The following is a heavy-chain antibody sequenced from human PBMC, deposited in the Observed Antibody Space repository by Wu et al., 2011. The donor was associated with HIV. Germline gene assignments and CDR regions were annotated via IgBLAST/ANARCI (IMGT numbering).Heavy chain of an antibody. V-gene: IGHV1-2*02. CDR3: ARDPYTTSFYYYYYMDV. D-gene: IGHD6-6*01. Sequence: QVQLVQSGAEVEKPGASVKVSCKASGYTFTGYYMHWVRQAPGQGLEWMGWINPHSGGTNYAQKFQGRVTMTRDTSISTAYMDLSRLKSDDTAVYYCARDPYTTSFYYYYYMDVWGKGTTVTVSS. CDR1: GYTFTGYY. J-gene: IGHJ6*03. CDR2: INPHSGGT.